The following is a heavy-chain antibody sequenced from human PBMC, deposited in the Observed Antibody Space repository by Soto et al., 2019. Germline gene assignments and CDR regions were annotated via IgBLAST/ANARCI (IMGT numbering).Heavy chain of an antibody. Sequence: GKGLEWVSAISGSGGSKYYADSVKGRFTISRDNSKNTLYLQMNSLRAEDTAVYYCAKDPYCSSTSCKVDNWGQGTLVTVSS. CDR2: ISGSGGSK. CDR3: AKDPYCSSTSCKVDN. J-gene: IGHJ4*02. V-gene: IGHV3-23*01. D-gene: IGHD2-2*01.